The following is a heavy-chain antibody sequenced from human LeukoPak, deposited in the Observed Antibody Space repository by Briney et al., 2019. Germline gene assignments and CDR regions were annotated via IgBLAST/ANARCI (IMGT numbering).Heavy chain of an antibody. Sequence: ASVKVSCKASGGTFSSYAISWVRQAPGQGLEWMGGIIPIFGTANYAQKFQGRVTITADESTSTAYMELSSLRSEDTAVYYRASSLGYCSSTSCLDYGYWGQGTLVTVSS. D-gene: IGHD2-2*01. V-gene: IGHV1-69*01. CDR1: GGTFSSYA. CDR3: ASSLGYCSSTSCLDYGY. J-gene: IGHJ4*02. CDR2: IIPIFGTA.